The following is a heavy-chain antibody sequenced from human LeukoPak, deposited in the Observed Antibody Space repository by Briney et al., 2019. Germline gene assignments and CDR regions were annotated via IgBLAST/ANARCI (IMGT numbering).Heavy chain of an antibody. V-gene: IGHV4-34*01. D-gene: IGHD5-12*01. J-gene: IGHJ3*02. CDR3: ARHSRSGYSGYENAFDI. Sequence: PSETLSLTCAVYGGSFSGYYWNWIRQPPGKGLEWIGEINHSGSTNYNPSLKSRVTISVDTSKNQFSLKLSSVTAADTAVYYCARHSRSGYSGYENAFDIWGQGTMVTVSS. CDR1: GGSFSGYY. CDR2: INHSGST.